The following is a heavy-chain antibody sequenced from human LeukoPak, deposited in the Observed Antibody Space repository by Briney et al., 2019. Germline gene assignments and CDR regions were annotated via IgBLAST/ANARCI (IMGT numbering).Heavy chain of an antibody. CDR1: GFTFSSYG. CDR3: AKDRGGSRVRTSYYYYGMDV. V-gene: IGHV3-30*18. Sequence: GGSLRLSCAASGFTFSSYGMHWVRQAPGKGLEWVAVISYDGSNEYYADSVKGRFTISRDNSKNTLYLQMNSLRAEDTAVYYCAKDRGGSRVRTSYYYYGMDVWGQGTTVTVSS. J-gene: IGHJ6*02. CDR2: ISYDGSNE. D-gene: IGHD2-15*01.